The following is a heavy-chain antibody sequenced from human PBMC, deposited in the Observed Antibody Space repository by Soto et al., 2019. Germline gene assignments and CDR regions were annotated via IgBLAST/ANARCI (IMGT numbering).Heavy chain of an antibody. V-gene: IGHV1-69*13. CDR2: IIPIFGTA. J-gene: IGHJ4*02. CDR3: ARGLRGTSIAARYYYFDY. D-gene: IGHD6-6*01. CDR1: GGPFSSYA. Sequence: GASGKVSCKASGGPFSSYAISWVRQAPGQGLEWMGGIIPIFGTANYAQKFQGRVTITADESTSTAYMELSSLRSEDTAVYYCARGLRGTSIAARYYYFDYWGQGTLVTVSS.